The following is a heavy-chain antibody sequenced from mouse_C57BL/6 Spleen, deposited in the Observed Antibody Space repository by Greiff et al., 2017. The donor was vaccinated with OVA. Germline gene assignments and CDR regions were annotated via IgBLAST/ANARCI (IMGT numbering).Heavy chain of an antibody. CDR3: ARWYYDYGDAMDY. V-gene: IGHV1-81*01. D-gene: IGHD2-4*01. CDR1: GYTFTSYG. CDR2: IYPRNGNT. J-gene: IGHJ4*01. Sequence: VKLQESGAELARPGASVKLSCKASGYTFTSYGISWVKQRTGQGLEWIGEIYPRNGNTYYNEKFKGKATLTADKSSSTAYMELRSLTSEDSAVYFCARWYYDYGDAMDYWGQGTSVTVSA.